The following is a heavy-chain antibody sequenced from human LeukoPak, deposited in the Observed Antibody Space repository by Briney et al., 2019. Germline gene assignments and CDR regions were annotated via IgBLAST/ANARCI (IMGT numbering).Heavy chain of an antibody. D-gene: IGHD2-15*01. CDR1: GGSFSGYY. CDR2: INHSGST. J-gene: IGHJ5*02. V-gene: IGHV4-34*01. CDR3: AREALNCSGGSCWFDP. Sequence: SETLSLTCAVYGGSFSGYYWSWIRQPPGKGLEWIGEINHSGSTNYNPSLKSRVTISVDTSKNQFSLKLSSVTAADTAVYYCAREALNCSGGSCWFDPWGQGTLVTVSS.